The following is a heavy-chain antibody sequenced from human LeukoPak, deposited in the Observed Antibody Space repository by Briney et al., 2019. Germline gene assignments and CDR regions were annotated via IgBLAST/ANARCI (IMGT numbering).Heavy chain of an antibody. J-gene: IGHJ6*02. CDR3: ARGMAAAGTPVNYYYYGMDV. V-gene: IGHV3-11*01. CDR2: ISSSGSTI. D-gene: IGHD6-13*01. Sequence: GGSLRLSCAASGFTFSDYYMSWIRQAPGKGLEWVSYISSSGSTIYYADSVKGRFTISRDNAKNSLYLQMNSLRAEDTAVYYCARGMAAAGTPVNYYYYGMDVWGQGTTVTVSS. CDR1: GFTFSDYY.